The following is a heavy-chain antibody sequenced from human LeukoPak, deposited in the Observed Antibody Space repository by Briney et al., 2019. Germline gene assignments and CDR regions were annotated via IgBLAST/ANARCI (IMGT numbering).Heavy chain of an antibody. V-gene: IGHV3-43*02. CDR3: AKDTIVGYDFWSGYFAY. J-gene: IGHJ4*02. D-gene: IGHD3-3*01. Sequence: GGSLRLSCAASGFTFDDYAMHWVRQAPGKGLKWVSRISGDGGSTYYADSVKGRFTISRDNSKNSLYLQMNSLRTEDTALYYCAKDTIVGYDFWSGYFAYWGQGTLVTVSS. CDR1: GFTFDDYA. CDR2: ISGDGGST.